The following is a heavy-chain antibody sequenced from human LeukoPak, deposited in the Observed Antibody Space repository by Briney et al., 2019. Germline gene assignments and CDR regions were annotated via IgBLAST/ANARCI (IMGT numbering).Heavy chain of an antibody. CDR2: INHSGST. CDR1: GGSFSGYY. J-gene: IGHJ4*01. V-gene: IGHV4-34*01. D-gene: IGHD6-13*01. Sequence: KPSETLSLTCAVYGGSFSGYYWSWIRQPPGKGLEWIGEINHSGSTNYNPSLKSRVTISVDTSKNQFSLKLSSVTAADTAVYYCARDGTAAGLYFDLWGQGTLVTVSS. CDR3: ARDGTAAGLYFDL.